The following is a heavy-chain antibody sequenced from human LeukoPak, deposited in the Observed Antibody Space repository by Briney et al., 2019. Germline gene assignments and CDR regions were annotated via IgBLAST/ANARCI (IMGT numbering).Heavy chain of an antibody. V-gene: IGHV3-23*01. J-gene: IGHJ6*04. Sequence: GGSLRLSCAASGFIFSPYAMSWVRQAPGKGLEWVAGIAGGDDRFYADSVKGRFSISRDNSKNTVDLQMDSLRAEDTAVYFCARSRAAYSSSSRGVDVWGKGTTVTVSS. CDR2: IAGGDDR. D-gene: IGHD6-6*01. CDR3: ARSRAAYSSSSRGVDV. CDR1: GFIFSPYA.